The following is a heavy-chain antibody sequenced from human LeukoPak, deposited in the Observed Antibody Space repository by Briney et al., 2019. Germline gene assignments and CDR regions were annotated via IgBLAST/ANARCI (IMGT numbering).Heavy chain of an antibody. J-gene: IGHJ4*02. CDR2: ISGSDGTT. Sequence: GGSLRLSCAASGFTFSNYAMSWVRQAPGKGLEWVSVISGSDGTTYYADSVKGRFTISRANSKNTLSLQMNSLRAEDTAVYYCATTNYADYPFEYWGQGTLVTVSS. CDR1: GFTFSNYA. V-gene: IGHV3-23*01. CDR3: ATTNYADYPFEY. D-gene: IGHD4-17*01.